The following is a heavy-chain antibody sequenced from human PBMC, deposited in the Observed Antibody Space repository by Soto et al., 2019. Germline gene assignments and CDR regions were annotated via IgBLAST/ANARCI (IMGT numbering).Heavy chain of an antibody. CDR2: IAYDGSNK. V-gene: IGHV3-30*18. CDR3: AKDRLPWGTEPHDY. Sequence: GESLRLSCAASGFTFSSYGMHWVRQAPGKGLEWVAVIAYDGSNKYYADSVKGRFTISRDNSKNTLYLQMNSRRAEDTAVYYCAKDRLPWGTEPHDYWGQGTLVTVSS. J-gene: IGHJ4*02. D-gene: IGHD3-16*01. CDR1: GFTFSSYG.